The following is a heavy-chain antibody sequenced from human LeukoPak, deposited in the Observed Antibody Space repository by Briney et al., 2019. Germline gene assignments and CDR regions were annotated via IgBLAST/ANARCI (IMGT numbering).Heavy chain of an antibody. D-gene: IGHD3-22*01. J-gene: IGHJ4*02. CDR2: IYYSGST. CDR1: GGSIGSYY. Sequence: SETLSLTCIVSGGSIGSYYWSWIRQPPGKGLEWIGHIYYSGSTDYNPSLRSRVTISVDTSKNQFSLRLSSVTAADTAVYYCASLIYDSSGYYFDKWGQGTLVTVSS. CDR3: ASLIYDSSGYYFDK. V-gene: IGHV4-59*08.